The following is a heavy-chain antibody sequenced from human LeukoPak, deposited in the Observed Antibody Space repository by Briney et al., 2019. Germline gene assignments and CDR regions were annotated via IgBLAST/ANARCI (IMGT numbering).Heavy chain of an antibody. CDR2: ISAYNGNT. CDR3: ARRPFWSGYSYYYYYMDV. J-gene: IGHJ6*03. Sequence: GASVKVSCKASGYTFTSYGISWVRQAPGQGLEWMGWISAYNGNTDYAQKLQGRVTMTTDTSTSTAYMELRSLRSDDTAVYYCARRPFWSGYSYYYYYMDVWGKGTTVTVSS. CDR1: GYTFTSYG. V-gene: IGHV1-18*01. D-gene: IGHD3-3*01.